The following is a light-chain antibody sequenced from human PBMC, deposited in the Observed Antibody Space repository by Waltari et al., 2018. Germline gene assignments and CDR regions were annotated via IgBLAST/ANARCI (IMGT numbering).Light chain of an antibody. CDR2: YNSDSEK. J-gene: IGLJ3*02. Sequence: QPLLTQPPSSSASPGESARLTCTLPSDINVGDFNIYWYQQTPGSPPRFLLYYNSDSEKAQGSGVPSRFSGSKDASANAEILLISGLQSEDEADYYCMFWPSNVWVFGGGTKLTVL. CDR1: SDINVGDFN. CDR3: MFWPSNVWV. V-gene: IGLV5-37*01.